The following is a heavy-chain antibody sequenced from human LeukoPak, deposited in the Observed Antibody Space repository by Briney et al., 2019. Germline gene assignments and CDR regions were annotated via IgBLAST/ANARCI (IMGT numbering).Heavy chain of an antibody. CDR1: GYTFTGYY. J-gene: IGHJ4*02. D-gene: IGHD1-1*01. CDR3: ARERGYNALFDY. CDR2: INPNSGGT. V-gene: IGHV1-2*06. Sequence: GSSVKVSCKASGYTFTGYYMHWVRQAPGQGLEWMGRINPNSGGTNYAQKFQGRVTMTRDTSISTAYMELSRLRSDDTAVYYCARERGYNALFDYWGQGTLVTVSS.